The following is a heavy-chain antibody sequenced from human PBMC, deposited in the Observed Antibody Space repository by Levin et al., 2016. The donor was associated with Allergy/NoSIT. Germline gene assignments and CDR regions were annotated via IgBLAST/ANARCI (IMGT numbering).Heavy chain of an antibody. V-gene: IGHV1-69*02. CDR2: IIPILGIA. J-gene: IGHJ6*02. D-gene: IGHD6-13*01. Sequence: WVRQAPGQGLEWMGRIIPILGIANYAQKFQGRVTITADKSTSTAYMELSSLRSEDTAVYYCALYSSSWRGVGYYGMDVWGQGTTVTVSS. CDR3: ALYSSSWRGVGYYGMDV.